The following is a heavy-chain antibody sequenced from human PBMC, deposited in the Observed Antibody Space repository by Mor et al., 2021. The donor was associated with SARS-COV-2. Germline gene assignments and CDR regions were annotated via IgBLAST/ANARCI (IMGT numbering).Heavy chain of an antibody. D-gene: IGHD1-20*01. Sequence: ISRDNSKNTLYLQMNSLRAEDTAVYYCAKDGMDVRYYYYYGMDVWGQGTTVTVSS. CDR3: AKDGMDVRYYYYYGMDV. V-gene: IGHV3-30*02. J-gene: IGHJ6*02.